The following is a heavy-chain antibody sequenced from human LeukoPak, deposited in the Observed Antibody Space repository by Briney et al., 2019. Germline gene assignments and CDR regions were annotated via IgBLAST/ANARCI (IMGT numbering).Heavy chain of an antibody. CDR2: ISAYNGNT. D-gene: IGHD6-19*01. CDR1: GYTFTSYG. J-gene: IGHJ4*02. Sequence: ASVKVSCRASGYTFTSYGISWVRQAPGQGLEWMGWISAYNGNTNYAQKLQGRVTMTTDTSTSTAYMELRSLRSDDTAVYYCAVQTGYSSGWYVVYWGQGTLVTVSS. CDR3: AVQTGYSSGWYVVY. V-gene: IGHV1-18*01.